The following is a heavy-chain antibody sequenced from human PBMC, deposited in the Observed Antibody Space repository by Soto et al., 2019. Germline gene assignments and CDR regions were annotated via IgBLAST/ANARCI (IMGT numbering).Heavy chain of an antibody. J-gene: IGHJ4*02. D-gene: IGHD3-9*01. CDR3: TKDGGSRDWLTVN. CDR1: GFTFTSYA. CDR2: ITGGGDNT. Sequence: EVQLLESGGDLVQPGGSLRLSCAASGFTFTSYAMSWIRQAPGKGLEWGSAITGGGDNTYYADSVKGRFTISRDNSKNTLYLQMNSLRAEDTAFYYCTKDGGSRDWLTVNWGQGTLVTVSS. V-gene: IGHV3-23*01.